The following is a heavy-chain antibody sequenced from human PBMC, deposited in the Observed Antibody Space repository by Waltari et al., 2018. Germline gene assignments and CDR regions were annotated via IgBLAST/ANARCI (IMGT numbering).Heavy chain of an antibody. CDR1: GGSFSGYY. CDR3: ARRGYSSSWYGVPRHFDY. CDR2: INHREST. V-gene: IGHV4-34*01. Sequence: QVQLQQWGAGLLKPSETLSLTCAVYGGSFSGYYWSWIRQPPGRGLEWIGEINHRESTNDNPAPKVGVTISGDTSKNQCSLKVSSVTAADTAVYYCARRGYSSSWYGVPRHFDYWGQGTLVTVSS. J-gene: IGHJ4*02. D-gene: IGHD6-13*01.